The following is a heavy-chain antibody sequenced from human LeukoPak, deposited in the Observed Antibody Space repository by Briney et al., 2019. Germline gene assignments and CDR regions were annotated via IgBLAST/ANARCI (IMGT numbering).Heavy chain of an antibody. CDR3: ARTSYYYDSTGFSYPNYFDH. CDR1: GFTLSSYW. J-gene: IGHJ4*02. V-gene: IGHV3-74*01. D-gene: IGHD3-22*01. CDR2: IKTDGTTT. Sequence: GGSLRLSCAASGFTLSSYWMHWVRQPPGKGLVWVSRIKTDGTTTNYADSVKGRFTISRDNANNTLYLQMNGLRAEDTAVYYCARTSYYYDSTGFSYPNYFDHWGQGILVTVSS.